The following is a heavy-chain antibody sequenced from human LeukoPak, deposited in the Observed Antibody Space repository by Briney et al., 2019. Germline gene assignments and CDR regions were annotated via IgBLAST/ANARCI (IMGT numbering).Heavy chain of an antibody. CDR2: IYYNGNT. Sequence: SETLSLTCTVSGGSISSSSYYWGWIRQPPGERLEWIATIYYNGNTYYNPSLQSRVTISVDTSTNQFSLKLNSVIAADTAVYYCARATAAPSSYFFDHWGQGTLVTVSS. CDR1: GGSISSSSYY. D-gene: IGHD6-25*01. CDR3: ARATAAPSSYFFDH. J-gene: IGHJ4*02. V-gene: IGHV4-39*07.